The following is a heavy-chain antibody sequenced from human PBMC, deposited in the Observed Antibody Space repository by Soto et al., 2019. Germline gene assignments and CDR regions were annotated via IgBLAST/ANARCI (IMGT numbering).Heavy chain of an antibody. CDR2: IIPIFGTA. CDR1: GGTFSSYA. Sequence: SVKVSCKASGGTFSSYAISWVRQAPGQGLEWMGGIIPIFGTANYAQKFQGRVTITADESTSTAYMELSSLRSEDTAVYYCAPRTPNCSGGSCNGFDPWGQGPLVTVSS. D-gene: IGHD2-15*01. V-gene: IGHV1-69*13. J-gene: IGHJ5*02. CDR3: APRTPNCSGGSCNGFDP.